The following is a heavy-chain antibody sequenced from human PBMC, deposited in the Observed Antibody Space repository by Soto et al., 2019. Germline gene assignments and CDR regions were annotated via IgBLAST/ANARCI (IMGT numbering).Heavy chain of an antibody. J-gene: IGHJ6*02. D-gene: IGHD5-12*01. Sequence: QVQLVQSGAEVKKPGSSVKVSCKASGGTFSSYAISWVRQAPGQGLEWMGGIIPIFGTANYAQKFQGRVTITADXXTXTXXMELSSLRSEDTAVYYCARGSRDGYNYRDYYGMDVWGQGTTVTVSS. CDR1: GGTFSSYA. V-gene: IGHV1-69*12. CDR2: IIPIFGTA. CDR3: ARGSRDGYNYRDYYGMDV.